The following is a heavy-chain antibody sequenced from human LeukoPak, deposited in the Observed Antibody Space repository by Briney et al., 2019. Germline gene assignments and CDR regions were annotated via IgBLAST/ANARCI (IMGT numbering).Heavy chain of an antibody. CDR1: GFTFSSYP. Sequence: PGGSLRLSCAASGFTFSSYPMHWVRQAPGKGLEWVAVISYDGSNKYYADSVKGRFTISRDNSKNTLYLQMNSLRAEDTAVYYCAKDLAARDAFDIWGQGTMVTVSS. J-gene: IGHJ3*02. V-gene: IGHV3-30*04. CDR3: AKDLAARDAFDI. CDR2: ISYDGSNK.